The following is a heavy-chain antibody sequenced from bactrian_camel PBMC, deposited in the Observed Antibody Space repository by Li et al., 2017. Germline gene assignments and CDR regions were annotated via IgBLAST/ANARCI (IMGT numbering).Heavy chain of an antibody. D-gene: IGHD2*01. CDR3: AALYTGISGCYSTSLAPASFDY. V-gene: IGHV3S6*01. Sequence: VQLVESGGGSVQAGGSLRLSCAASGNTYTSSCMAWFRQVPGKERERVPRIDSDRSITYADSVKGRFTISLDRAKKTLYLQMNSLKLDDTAMYYCAALYTGISGCYSTSLAPASFDYWGQGTQVTVS. CDR2: IDSDRSIT. CDR1: GNTYTSSC. J-gene: IGHJ4*01.